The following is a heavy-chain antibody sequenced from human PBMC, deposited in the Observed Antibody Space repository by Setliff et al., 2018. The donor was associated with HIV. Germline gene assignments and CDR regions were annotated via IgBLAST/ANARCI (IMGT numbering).Heavy chain of an antibody. V-gene: IGHV1-2*02. D-gene: IGHD6-13*01. Sequence: ASVKVSCKASGDAFTDHYIHWVRQAPGQGLEWMGWINPNSGGTNYAQKFQGRVTMTRDTSISTASMDLSRLRSDDTAVYYCARDPGYKSSWYGAFDIWGQGTMVTVSS. CDR2: INPNSGGT. J-gene: IGHJ3*02. CDR1: GDAFTDHY. CDR3: ARDPGYKSSWYGAFDI.